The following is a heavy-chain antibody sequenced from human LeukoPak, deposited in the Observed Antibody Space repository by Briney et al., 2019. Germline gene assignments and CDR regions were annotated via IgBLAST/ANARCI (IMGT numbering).Heavy chain of an antibody. CDR1: GYTFTSYG. CDR2: ISAYNGNT. CDR3: ARSPPDYYQLLHQGSFDY. D-gene: IGHD2-2*01. V-gene: IGHV1-18*01. Sequence: ASVKVSCKASGYTFTSYGISWVRQAPGQGLEWMGWISAYNGNTNYAQKLQGRVTMTTDTSTSTAYMELRSLRSDDTAVYYCARSPPDYYQLLHQGSFDYWGQGTLVTVSS. J-gene: IGHJ4*02.